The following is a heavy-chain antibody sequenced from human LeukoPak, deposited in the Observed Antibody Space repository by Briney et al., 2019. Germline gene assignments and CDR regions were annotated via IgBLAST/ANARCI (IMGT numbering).Heavy chain of an antibody. V-gene: IGHV4-38-2*02. D-gene: IGHD3-9*01. J-gene: IGHJ4*02. CDR1: GGSISSYY. CDR3: ARVRYFDCLPTPFDY. CDR2: IYHSGST. Sequence: PSETLSLTCTVSGGSISSYYWGWIRQPPGKGLEWIGSIYHSGSTYYNPSLKSRVTISVDTSKNQFSLKLSSVTAADTAVYYCARVRYFDCLPTPFDYWGRETLVTVPP.